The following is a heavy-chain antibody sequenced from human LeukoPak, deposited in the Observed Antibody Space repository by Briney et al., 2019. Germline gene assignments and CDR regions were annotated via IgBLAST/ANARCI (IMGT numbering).Heavy chain of an antibody. CDR2: IYYSGST. CDR1: GGSISSYY. CDR3: ARYYYDSSGSALLPYYDMDV. V-gene: IGHV4-59*01. D-gene: IGHD3-22*01. J-gene: IGHJ6*02. Sequence: SETLSLTCTVSGGSISSYYWSWIRQPPGKGLEWIGYIYYSGSTNYNPSLKRRVTISVATSKNQFSLKLSSVTAAARAVFYCARYYYDSSGSALLPYYDMDVWGQGTTVTVSS.